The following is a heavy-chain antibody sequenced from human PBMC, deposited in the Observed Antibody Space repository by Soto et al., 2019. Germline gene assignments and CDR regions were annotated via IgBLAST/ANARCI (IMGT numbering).Heavy chain of an antibody. Sequence: PGGSLRLSCAASGFTFSSYAMSWVRQAPGKGLEWVSAISGSGGSTYYADSVKGRFTISRDNSKNTLYLQMNSLRAEDTAVYYCARGICSGGFCDAAYNYILAVWGKRTIGTV. V-gene: IGHV3-23*01. D-gene: IGHD2-15*01. CDR2: ISGSGGST. J-gene: IGHJ6*03. CDR1: GFTFSSYA. CDR3: ARGICSGGFCDAAYNYILAV.